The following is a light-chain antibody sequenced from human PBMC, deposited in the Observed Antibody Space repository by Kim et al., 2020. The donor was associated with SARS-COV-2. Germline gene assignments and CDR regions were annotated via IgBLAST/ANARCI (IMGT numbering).Light chain of an antibody. CDR1: SLRRYY. V-gene: IGLV3-19*01. CDR2: GKN. CDR3: NSRDSSGNHWV. J-gene: IGLJ3*02. Sequence: LGQTVRITCQGHSLRRYYASWYQQKPGQAPVLVIYGKNNRPSGIPDRFSGSSSGNTASLTITGAQAEDEADYYCNSRDSSGNHWVFGGGTQLTVL.